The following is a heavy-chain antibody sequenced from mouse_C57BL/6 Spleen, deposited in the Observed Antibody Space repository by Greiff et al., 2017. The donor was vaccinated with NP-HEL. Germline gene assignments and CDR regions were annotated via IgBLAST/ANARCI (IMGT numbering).Heavy chain of an antibody. J-gene: IGHJ2*01. CDR1: GYTFTGYW. CDR3: ARGSTTVVDY. V-gene: IGHV1-9*01. Sequence: QVQLQQSGAELVKPGASVKLSCKASGYTFTGYWIEWVKQRPGHGLEWIGKILPGSGSTNYIEKFKGKATFTADTSSNTAYLQLSSLTSEAPAILDWARGSTTVVDYWGQGTTLTVSS. D-gene: IGHD1-1*01. CDR2: ILPGSGST.